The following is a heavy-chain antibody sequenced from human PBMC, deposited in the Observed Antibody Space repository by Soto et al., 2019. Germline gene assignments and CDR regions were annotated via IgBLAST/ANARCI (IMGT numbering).Heavy chain of an antibody. J-gene: IGHJ3*02. Sequence: SETLSLTCTVSGGSISSDGYYWSWIRQPPGKGLEWIGYIYYSGSTDYNPSLKSRVTISVDTSKNQFSLKLSSVTAADTAVYYCARVWGGAFDIWGQGTMVTVSS. CDR2: IYYSGST. CDR1: GGSISSDGYY. D-gene: IGHD3-10*01. CDR3: ARVWGGAFDI. V-gene: IGHV4-61*08.